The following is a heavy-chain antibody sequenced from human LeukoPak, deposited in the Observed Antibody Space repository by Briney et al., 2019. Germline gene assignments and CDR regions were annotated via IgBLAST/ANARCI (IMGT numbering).Heavy chain of an antibody. D-gene: IGHD6-19*01. CDR1: GFTFDDHA. CDR2: INSDGSST. Sequence: GGSLRLSCAASGFTFDDHAMHWVRQAPGKGLVWVSRINSDGSSTSYADSVKGRFTISRDNAKNTLYLQMNSLRAEDTAVYYCARSYSSGWPKPAYYFDYWGQGTLVTVSS. CDR3: ARSYSSGWPKPAYYFDY. J-gene: IGHJ4*02. V-gene: IGHV3-74*01.